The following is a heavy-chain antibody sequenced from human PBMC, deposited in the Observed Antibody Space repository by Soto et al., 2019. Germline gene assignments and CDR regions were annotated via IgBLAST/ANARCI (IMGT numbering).Heavy chain of an antibody. J-gene: IGHJ5*02. CDR3: ARPSREKYDFWSGYEKNWFDP. V-gene: IGHV4-39*01. D-gene: IGHD3-3*01. Sequence: SETLSLTCTVSGGSISSSSYYWGWIRQPPGKGQERIGSIYYSGSTYYNPSLKSRVTISVDTSKNQFSLKLSSVTAADTAVYYCARPSREKYDFWSGYEKNWFDPWGQGTLVTVSS. CDR2: IYYSGST. CDR1: GGSISSSSYY.